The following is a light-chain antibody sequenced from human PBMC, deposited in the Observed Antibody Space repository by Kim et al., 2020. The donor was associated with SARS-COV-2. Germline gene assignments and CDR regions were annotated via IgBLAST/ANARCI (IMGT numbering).Light chain of an antibody. CDR3: QAWVSSTLV. Sequence: SVSPGQTASITCSGDKLGDKYVSWYQQKAGQSPMMVIFQDTKRPSGIPVRFSGSNSGNTATLTISGTQAVDEAAYYCQAWVSSTLVFGGGTQLTVL. CDR1: KLGDKY. J-gene: IGLJ2*01. V-gene: IGLV3-1*01. CDR2: QDT.